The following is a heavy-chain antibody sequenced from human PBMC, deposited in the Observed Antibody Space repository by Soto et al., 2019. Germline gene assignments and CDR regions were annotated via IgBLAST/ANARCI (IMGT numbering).Heavy chain of an antibody. J-gene: IGHJ3*02. CDR1: GYTFNTYG. D-gene: IGHD6-13*01. CDR3: ARDRNDSSSWNLDAFDI. Sequence: ASVKVSCKASGYTFNTYGITWVRQAPGQGLEWMGWISAYSGNTNYPRRLQGRVTMTTDTSTSTAYMELRSLTSDDTAMYYCARDRNDSSSWNLDAFDIWGQGTMVTV. V-gene: IGHV1-18*01. CDR2: ISAYSGNT.